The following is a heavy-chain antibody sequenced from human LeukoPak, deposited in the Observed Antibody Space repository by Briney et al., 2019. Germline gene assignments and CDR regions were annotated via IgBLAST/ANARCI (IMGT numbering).Heavy chain of an antibody. D-gene: IGHD2-15*01. CDR3: ARTTEGYCRGGSCYYYYYYMDV. Sequence: SETLSLTCTVSGYSISSGYYWSWIRQPPGKGLEWIGYIYYSGSTNYNPSLKSRVTISADTSKNQFSLRLSSVTAADTAVYYCARTTEGYCRGGSCYYYYYYMDVWGKGTTVTVSS. V-gene: IGHV4-61*01. J-gene: IGHJ6*03. CDR2: IYYSGST. CDR1: GYSISSGYY.